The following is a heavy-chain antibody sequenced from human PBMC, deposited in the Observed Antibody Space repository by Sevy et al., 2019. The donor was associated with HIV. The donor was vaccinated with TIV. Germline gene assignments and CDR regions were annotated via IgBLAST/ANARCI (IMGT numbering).Heavy chain of an antibody. Sequence: GGSLRLSCAASGFTASNNYMNWVRQAPGKGLEWVSLIYSGGTTHYADSVKGRFTISRDHSKNTLYLQMNSLRAEDTAIYYCARDPPGIAATGGGWGQGTLVTVSS. CDR3: ARDPPGIAATGGG. CDR1: GFTASNNY. V-gene: IGHV3-53*01. CDR2: IYSGGTT. D-gene: IGHD6-13*01. J-gene: IGHJ4*02.